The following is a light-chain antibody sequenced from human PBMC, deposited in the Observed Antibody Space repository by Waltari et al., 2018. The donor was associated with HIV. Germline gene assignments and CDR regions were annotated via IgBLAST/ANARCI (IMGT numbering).Light chain of an antibody. Sequence: QSALTQPASVSGSPGQSIPLSCTGTSRYVGGYNYVSCYQQHPGKAPKLMIYEVSNRPSGVSNRFSGSKSGNTASLTISGLQAEDEADYYCSSYTSSSTRVFGGGTNLTVL. CDR1: SRYVGGYNY. J-gene: IGLJ3*02. CDR2: EVS. CDR3: SSYTSSSTRV. V-gene: IGLV2-14*01.